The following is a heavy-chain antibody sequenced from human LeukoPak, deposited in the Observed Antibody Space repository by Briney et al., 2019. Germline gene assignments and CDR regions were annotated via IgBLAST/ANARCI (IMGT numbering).Heavy chain of an antibody. D-gene: IGHD5-24*01. CDR2: LYHTGST. J-gene: IGHJ4*02. V-gene: IGHV4-39*01. Sequence: PSETLSLTCTVSGGSISTSSYYWGWIRQPPGKGLEWIGSLYHTGSTYYNPSLKSRVNISVDTSKNQFSLKLNSVTAADTAVYYCARQADFALVETATIMFDYWGQGTLVTVSS. CDR1: GGSISTSSYY. CDR3: ARQADFALVETATIMFDY.